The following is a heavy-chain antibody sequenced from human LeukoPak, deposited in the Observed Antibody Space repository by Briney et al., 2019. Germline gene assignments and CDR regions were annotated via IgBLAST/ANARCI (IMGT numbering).Heavy chain of an antibody. CDR3: ARASITMVRGVINDY. CDR1: GFTVSSNY. V-gene: IGHV3-66*01. Sequence: GGSLRLPCAASGFTVSSNYMSWVRQAPGKGLEWVSVIYSGGSTYYADSVKGRFTISRDNSKNTLYLQMNSLRAEDTAVYYCARASITMVRGVINDYWGQGTLATVSS. CDR2: IYSGGST. J-gene: IGHJ4*02. D-gene: IGHD3-10*01.